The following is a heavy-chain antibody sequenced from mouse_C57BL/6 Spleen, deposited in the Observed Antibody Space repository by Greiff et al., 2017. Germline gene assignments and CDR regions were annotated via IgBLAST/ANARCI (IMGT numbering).Heavy chain of an antibody. D-gene: IGHD2-3*01. Sequence: EVKLVESEGGLVQPGSSMKLSCTASGFTFSDYYMAWVRQVPEKGLEWVANINYDGSSTYYLDSLKSRFIISRVNAKNSLYLQMSSLKSEDTATYYCARDGGYDPYAMDYWGQGTSVTVSS. CDR2: INYDGSST. CDR1: GFTFSDYY. V-gene: IGHV5-16*01. J-gene: IGHJ4*01. CDR3: ARDGGYDPYAMDY.